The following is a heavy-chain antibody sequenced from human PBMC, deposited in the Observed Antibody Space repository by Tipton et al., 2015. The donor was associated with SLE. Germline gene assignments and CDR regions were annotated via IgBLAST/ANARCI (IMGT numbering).Heavy chain of an antibody. CDR1: GGSISSGGHY. CDR2: IYYSGST. V-gene: IGHV4-31*03. D-gene: IGHD3-16*01. J-gene: IGHJ2*01. CDR3: ARRDGGGYFDL. Sequence: TLSLTCTVSGGSISSGGHYWSWIRRHPGKGLEWIGYIYYSGSTFYNPSLNSRVTISVDTSKNQFSLKLTSVTAADTAVYYCARRDGGGYFDLWGRGSLVTVSS.